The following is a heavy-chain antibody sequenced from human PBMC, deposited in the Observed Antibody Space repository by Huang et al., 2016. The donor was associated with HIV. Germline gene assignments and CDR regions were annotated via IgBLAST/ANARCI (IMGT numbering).Heavy chain of an antibody. CDR2: IDPGDSKT. J-gene: IGHJ2*01. CDR3: ARPFYFDTSGPQTGGYFDL. CDR1: GYNFVKYW. D-gene: IGHD3-9*01. V-gene: IGHV5-51*01. Sequence: EVHLVQSGAEVRKPGESLKISCEVSGYNFVKYWIGWVRQVPGKGLEWVSSIDPGDSKTRYSPSFEGQVTISVDKSINTTYLQWRSLEASDTAIYYCARPFYFDTSGPQTGGYFDLWGRGALVTVSS.